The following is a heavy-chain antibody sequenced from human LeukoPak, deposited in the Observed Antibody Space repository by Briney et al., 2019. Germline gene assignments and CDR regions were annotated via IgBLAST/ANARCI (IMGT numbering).Heavy chain of an antibody. J-gene: IGHJ4*02. D-gene: IGHD2-2*01. Sequence: PGGSLRLSCASSGFTFSSYAISWVRQAPGKGLDWVSVIYSGGSTYDADSVKGRFTISRDNSKNTLYLQMNTLRAEDTAVYYCASLSTMHSFDYWGQGTLVTVSS. V-gene: IGHV3-53*01. CDR3: ASLSTMHSFDY. CDR1: GFTFSSYA. CDR2: IYSGGST.